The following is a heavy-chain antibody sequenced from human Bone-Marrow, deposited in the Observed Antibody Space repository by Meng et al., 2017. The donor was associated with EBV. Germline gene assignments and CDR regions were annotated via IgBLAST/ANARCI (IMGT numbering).Heavy chain of an antibody. V-gene: IGHV4-39*07. Sequence: LRRRESGPGLGKPSETLSPTCSVSGASISGSSYLWGWLRQSPGEGLGWIASIYYSGITYYNPSLKSRVSISVDTSNNQFSLRLTSVTAADTAVYYCATVKGGNYFPWFDPWGQGTLVTVSS. CDR3: ATVKGGNYFPWFDP. J-gene: IGHJ5*02. CDR2: IYYSGIT. CDR1: GASISGSSYL. D-gene: IGHD3-9*01.